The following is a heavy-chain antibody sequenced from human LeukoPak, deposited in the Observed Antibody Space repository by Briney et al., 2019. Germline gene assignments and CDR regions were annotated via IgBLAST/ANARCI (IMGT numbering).Heavy chain of an antibody. CDR1: GFTFSSYA. CDR3: AGDNWNERKDY. J-gene: IGHJ4*02. CDR2: ISHDGSNS. Sequence: PGGSLRLSCAASGFTFSSYAMHWVRQAPGEGLEWLAVISHDGSNSYYADSVKGRFTISRDTSKNTLYLQMNSLRAEDTAVYYCAGDNWNERKDYWGQGTLVTVSS. V-gene: IGHV3-30-3*01. D-gene: IGHD1-20*01.